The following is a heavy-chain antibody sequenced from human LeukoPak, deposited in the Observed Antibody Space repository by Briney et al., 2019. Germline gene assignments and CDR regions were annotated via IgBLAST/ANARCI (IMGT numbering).Heavy chain of an antibody. CDR3: AYTGSFDLFVF. D-gene: IGHD1-26*01. V-gene: IGHV4-39*01. Sequence: SETLSLACIVSGASISSSNHFWGWIRQPRGKGLEWIGTKFDNGTTYYRQSLKSRVTMSVDTSKNQFSLNLRSLTAADTAVYYCAYTGSFDLFVFWGQGTLFTVSS. CDR2: KFDNGTT. J-gene: IGHJ4*02. CDR1: GASISSSNHF.